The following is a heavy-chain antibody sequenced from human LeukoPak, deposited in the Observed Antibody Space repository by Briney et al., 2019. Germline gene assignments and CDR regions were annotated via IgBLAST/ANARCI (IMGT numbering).Heavy chain of an antibody. J-gene: IGHJ3*02. CDR3: ARALGYYYDSSGYYFAFDI. CDR1: GGSFSGYY. Sequence: KPSETLSLTCAVYGGSFSGYYWSWIRQPPGKGLKWIGEINHSGSTNYNPSLKSRVTISVDTSKNQFSLKLSSVTAADTAVYYCARALGYYYDSSGYYFAFDIWGQGTMVTVSS. V-gene: IGHV4-34*01. CDR2: INHSGST. D-gene: IGHD3-22*01.